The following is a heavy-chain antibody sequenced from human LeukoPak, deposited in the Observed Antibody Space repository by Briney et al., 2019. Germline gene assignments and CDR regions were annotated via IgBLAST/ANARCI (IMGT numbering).Heavy chain of an antibody. CDR1: GFRFSDYG. J-gene: IGHJ6*03. V-gene: IGHV3-30*02. D-gene: IGHD6-19*01. CDR3: ARADYYFFMDV. Sequence: TGGSLRLSCAASGFRFSDYGIHWVRQAPGKGLEWVAFIRFDATIKYYTDSVKGRFTISRDNSKNTVYFQMNSLRPEDTAVYYCARADYYFFMDVWGKGTTVTVSS. CDR2: IRFDATIK.